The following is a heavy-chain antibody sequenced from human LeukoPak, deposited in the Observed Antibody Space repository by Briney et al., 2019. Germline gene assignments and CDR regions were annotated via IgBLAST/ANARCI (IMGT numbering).Heavy chain of an antibody. J-gene: IGHJ4*02. CDR2: ISAYNGNT. CDR3: ATAERVMNY. CDR1: GYTFTSYG. V-gene: IGHV1-18*01. D-gene: IGHD2-21*01. Sequence: GASVEVSCKASGYTFTSYGISWVRQAPGQGLEWMGWISAYNGNTNYAQKFQGRVTMTEDTSTDTAYMELSSLRSEDTAVYYCATAERVMNYWGQGTLVTVSS.